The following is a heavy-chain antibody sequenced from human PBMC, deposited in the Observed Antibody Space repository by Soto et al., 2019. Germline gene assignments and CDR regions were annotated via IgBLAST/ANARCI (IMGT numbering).Heavy chain of an antibody. Sequence: QVQLVESGGGVVQPGRSLRLSCAASGFTFSSYAMHWVRQAPGKGLEWVAVISYDGSNKYYADSVKGRFTISRDNSKNTLYLQMNGLRDEDTAVYYCARSQSSGWNYYYGMDVWGQGTTVTVSS. J-gene: IGHJ6*02. CDR2: ISYDGSNK. CDR3: ARSQSSGWNYYYGMDV. D-gene: IGHD6-19*01. V-gene: IGHV3-30-3*01. CDR1: GFTFSSYA.